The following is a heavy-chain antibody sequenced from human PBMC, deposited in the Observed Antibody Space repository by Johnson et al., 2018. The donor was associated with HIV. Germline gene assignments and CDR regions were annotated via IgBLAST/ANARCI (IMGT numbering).Heavy chain of an antibody. CDR3: AKERQLVRAFDI. Sequence: QVQLVESGGGVVQPGRSLRLSCAASGFTFSSYAMHWVRQAPAKGLEWVAVISYDGSNKYYADSVKGRFTTSRDNSKNTLYLQMSSLRTEDTAVYYCAKERQLVRAFDIWGQGTMVTVSS. D-gene: IGHD6-6*01. V-gene: IGHV3-30*04. CDR2: ISYDGSNK. J-gene: IGHJ3*02. CDR1: GFTFSSYA.